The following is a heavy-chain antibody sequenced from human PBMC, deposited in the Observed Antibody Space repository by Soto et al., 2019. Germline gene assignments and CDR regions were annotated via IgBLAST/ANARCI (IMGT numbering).Heavy chain of an antibody. Sequence: ASVKVSCKASGYTFTSYYMHWVRQAPGQGLEWMGIINPSGGSTSYAQKFQGRVTMTRDTSTGTVYMELSSLRSEDTAVYYCARESSIAARPGFNWFDPWGQGTLVTVSS. D-gene: IGHD6-6*01. CDR1: GYTFTSYY. V-gene: IGHV1-46*03. CDR3: ARESSIAARPGFNWFDP. J-gene: IGHJ5*02. CDR2: INPSGGST.